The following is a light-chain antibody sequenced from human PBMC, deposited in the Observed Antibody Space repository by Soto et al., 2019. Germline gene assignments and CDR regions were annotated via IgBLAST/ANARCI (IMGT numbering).Light chain of an antibody. CDR3: VSWDDSRSGLV. V-gene: IGLV1-47*02. CDR2: SDN. J-gene: IGLJ1*01. CDR1: SANIGNNY. Sequence: QAVVTQSPSASGTPGQRVTISCSGRSANIGNNYVCWYQQLPGTAPKLLIYSDNQRPSGVPDRFSGSKSGSSASLAISGRRPEDEADYFCVSWDDSRSGLVFGTGTKLTVL.